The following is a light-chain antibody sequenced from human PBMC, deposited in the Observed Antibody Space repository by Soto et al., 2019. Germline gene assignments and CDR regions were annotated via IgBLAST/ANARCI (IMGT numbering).Light chain of an antibody. CDR3: QQRSNWLYT. CDR1: QSVSSY. J-gene: IGKJ2*01. CDR2: DAS. V-gene: IGKV3-11*01. Sequence: EIVLTQSPATLSLSPGERATLSCRASQSVSSYLAWYQQKPGQAPRLLIYDASNRATGIPARFSGIGSGTDFTLTISSLEPEDFAVYYCQQRSNWLYTFGQGTKLEIK.